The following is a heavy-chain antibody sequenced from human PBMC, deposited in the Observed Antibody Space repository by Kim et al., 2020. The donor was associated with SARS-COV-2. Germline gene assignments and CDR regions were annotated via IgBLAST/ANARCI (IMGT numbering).Heavy chain of an antibody. V-gene: IGHV1-46*01. CDR2: INPSGGST. CDR3: ARDGDLGGFDILTGYSNFDY. CDR1: GYTFTSYY. Sequence: ASVKVSCKASGYTFTSYYMHWVRQAPGQGLEWMGIINPSGGSTSYAQKFQGRVTMTRDTSTSTVYMELSSLRSEDTAVYYCARDGDLGGFDILTGYSNFDYWGQGTLVTVSS. D-gene: IGHD3-9*01. J-gene: IGHJ4*02.